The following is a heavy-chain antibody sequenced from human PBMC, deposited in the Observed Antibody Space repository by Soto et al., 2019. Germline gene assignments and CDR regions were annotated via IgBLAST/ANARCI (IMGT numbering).Heavy chain of an antibody. CDR2: IYYSGST. Sequence: QVQLQESGPGLVKPSQTLSLTCTVSGGSISSGGYYWSWIRQHPGKGLEWIGYIYYSGSTYYNPSLKSRVTISVDTSKNQFSLKLSSVTAADTAVYYCARVPGYSYGGGLRVNYFDYWGQGTLVTVSS. V-gene: IGHV4-31*03. D-gene: IGHD5-18*01. J-gene: IGHJ4*02. CDR3: ARVPGYSYGGGLRVNYFDY. CDR1: GGSISSGGYY.